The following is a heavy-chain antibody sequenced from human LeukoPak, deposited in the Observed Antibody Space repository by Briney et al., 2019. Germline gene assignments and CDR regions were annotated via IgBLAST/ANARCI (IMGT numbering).Heavy chain of an antibody. CDR3: AKSRSYSSSKGFDY. J-gene: IGHJ4*02. Sequence: GGSLRLSCAASGFTFSSYGMSWVRQAPGKGLEWVSAISGSGGSTYYADSVKGRFTISRDNSKNTLYLQMNSLRAEDTAVYYCAKSRSYSSSKGFDYWGQGTLVTVSS. CDR2: ISGSGGST. CDR1: GFTFSSYG. V-gene: IGHV3-23*01. D-gene: IGHD6-6*01.